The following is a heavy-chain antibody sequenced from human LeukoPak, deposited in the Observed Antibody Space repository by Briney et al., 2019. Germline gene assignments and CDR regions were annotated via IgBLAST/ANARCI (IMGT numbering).Heavy chain of an antibody. CDR1: GVTFSSYS. Sequence: WGSLRLSCAASGVTFSSYSMNWVRQAPGKGLEWVSAISSSNSDIYYADSVKGLFTISRDNAKNSLYLQMNSLRAEDTAVYYCARDEGSGKLDYWGQGTLVTVSS. V-gene: IGHV3-21*01. J-gene: IGHJ4*02. D-gene: IGHD1-26*01. CDR3: ARDEGSGKLDY. CDR2: ISSSNSDI.